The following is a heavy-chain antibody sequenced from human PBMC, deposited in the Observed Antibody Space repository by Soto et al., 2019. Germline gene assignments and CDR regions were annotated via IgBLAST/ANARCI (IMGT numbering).Heavy chain of an antibody. V-gene: IGHV4-39*01. Sequence: SETLSLTCTVSGGSISSSSYYWGWIRQPPGKGLEWIGSIYYSGSTYYNPSLKSRVTISVDTSKNQFSLKLSSVTAADTAVYYCARLSVGAARRVDYWGQGTLVTVSS. D-gene: IGHD6-6*01. CDR2: IYYSGST. CDR3: ARLSVGAARRVDY. CDR1: GGSISSSSYY. J-gene: IGHJ4*02.